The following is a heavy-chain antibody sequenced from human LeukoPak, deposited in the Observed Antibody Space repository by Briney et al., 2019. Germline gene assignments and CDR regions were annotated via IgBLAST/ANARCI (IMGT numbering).Heavy chain of an antibody. J-gene: IGHJ4*02. V-gene: IGHV3-74*01. CDR3: AKGTSPFDY. Sequence: PGGSLRLSCAVSGFTFRTYWMHWVRQVPGEGLVWVSRINEDGRITNYADSVKGRFTISRDTSKNTLYLQMNSLRAEDTAVYYCAKGTSPFDYWGQGTLVTVSS. D-gene: IGHD2-2*01. CDR2: INEDGRIT. CDR1: GFTFRTYW.